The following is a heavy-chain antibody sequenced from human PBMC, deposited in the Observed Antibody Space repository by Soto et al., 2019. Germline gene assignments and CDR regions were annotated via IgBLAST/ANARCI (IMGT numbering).Heavy chain of an antibody. V-gene: IGHV3-33*01. Sequence: QVQLVESGGGVVQPGRSLRLSCAASGFTFSSYGMHWVRQAPGKGLEWVAVIWYDGSNKYYADSVKGRFTISRDNSKNTLYLQMNSLRAEDTAVYYCARGVKYYDSSGYPGYWGQGTLVTVSS. CDR2: IWYDGSNK. J-gene: IGHJ4*02. CDR1: GFTFSSYG. D-gene: IGHD3-22*01. CDR3: ARGVKYYDSSGYPGY.